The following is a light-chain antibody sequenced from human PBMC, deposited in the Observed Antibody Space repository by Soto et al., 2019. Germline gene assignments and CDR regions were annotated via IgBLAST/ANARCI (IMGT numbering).Light chain of an antibody. CDR3: QQYNSYSET. Sequence: DIQITHCPSTLSSSLVDGVTITCRASQSISSWLAWYQQKPGKAPKLLIYDASSLESGVPSRFSGSGSGPEFTLTIGSLQPDDFATYSSQQYNSYSETFGQGTKVDIK. CDR1: QSISSW. V-gene: IGKV1-5*01. CDR2: DAS. J-gene: IGKJ1*01.